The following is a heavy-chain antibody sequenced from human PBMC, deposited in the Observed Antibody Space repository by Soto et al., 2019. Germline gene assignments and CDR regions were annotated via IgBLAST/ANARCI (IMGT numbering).Heavy chain of an antibody. CDR3: AKRTSGWYVDY. CDR1: GFTFSNYA. V-gene: IGHV3-23*01. J-gene: IGHJ4*02. CDR2: ISGSGDST. Sequence: EVQLLESGGNLVQPGGSLRLSCAASGFTFSNYAMSWVRQAPGKGLEWVSVISGSGDSTYYADSVKGRFTISRDNSKYTLYLQMNSLRAEVTAVYYCAKRTSGWYVDYWGQGTLVTVSS. D-gene: IGHD6-19*01.